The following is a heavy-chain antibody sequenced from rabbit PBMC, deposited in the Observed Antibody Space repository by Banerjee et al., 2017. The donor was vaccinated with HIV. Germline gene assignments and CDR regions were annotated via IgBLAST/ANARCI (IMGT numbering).Heavy chain of an antibody. V-gene: IGHV1S43*01. D-gene: IGHD2-1*01. J-gene: IGHJ4*01. CDR3: SRGAATAGDAFGL. Sequence: YANWAKGRFTISRSTSLNTVDLKVPSLTAADTATYFCSRGAATAGDAFGLWGQGTLVPS.